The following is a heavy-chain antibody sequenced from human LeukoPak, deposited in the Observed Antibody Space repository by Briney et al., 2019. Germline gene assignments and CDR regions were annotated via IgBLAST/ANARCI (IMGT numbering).Heavy chain of an antibody. CDR1: GFTLSSYG. Sequence: GGTLRLSCAASGFTLSSYGMNWVRQAPGKGLEWVANIKQDGSEKYYVDSVKGRFTISRDNAKNSLYLQMNSLRAEDTAVYYCARTLTIFGVVIPFDYWGQGTLVTVSS. D-gene: IGHD3-3*01. CDR2: IKQDGSEK. J-gene: IGHJ4*02. CDR3: ARTLTIFGVVIPFDY. V-gene: IGHV3-7*01.